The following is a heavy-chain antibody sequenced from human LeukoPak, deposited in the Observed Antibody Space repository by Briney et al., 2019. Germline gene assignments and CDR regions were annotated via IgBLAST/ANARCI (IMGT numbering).Heavy chain of an antibody. Sequence: SETLSLTCTVSGYSISSGYYWGWIRQPPGKGLEWIGYIYYSGSTNYNPSLKSRVTISVDTSKNQFSLKLSSVTAADTAVYYCARGPIAVAGTWGAFDIWGQGTMVTVSS. CDR2: IYYSGST. V-gene: IGHV4-61*01. CDR1: GYSISSGYY. J-gene: IGHJ3*02. CDR3: ARGPIAVAGTWGAFDI. D-gene: IGHD6-19*01.